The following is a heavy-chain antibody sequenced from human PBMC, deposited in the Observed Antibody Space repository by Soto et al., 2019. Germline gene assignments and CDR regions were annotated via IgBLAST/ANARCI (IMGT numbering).Heavy chain of an antibody. CDR2: IYHSGST. Sequence: PSKTLSLTCAVSGYSISSGYYWGWIRQPPGKGLEWIGSIYHSGSTYYNPSLKSRVTISVDTSKNQFSLKLSSVTAADTAVYYCARVVGYSYGSPGHYLDHSGQGSPGTV. V-gene: IGHV4-38-2*01. CDR1: GYSISSGYY. J-gene: IGHJ4*02. CDR3: ARVVGYSYGSPGHYLDH. D-gene: IGHD5-18*01.